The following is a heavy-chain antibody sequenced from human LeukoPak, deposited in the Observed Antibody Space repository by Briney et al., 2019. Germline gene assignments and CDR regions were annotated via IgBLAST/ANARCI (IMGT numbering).Heavy chain of an antibody. Sequence: SETLSLTCSVSGGSISSDYWSWIRQLPGKGLEWIGRLYTSGSTKSNPSLKSRVTMSLETFKNQFSLKLSSVTAADTAVYYCARDPQQLSAFDIWGQGTMVTVSS. CDR2: LYTSGST. V-gene: IGHV4-4*07. CDR1: GGSISSDY. D-gene: IGHD6-13*01. CDR3: ARDPQQLSAFDI. J-gene: IGHJ3*02.